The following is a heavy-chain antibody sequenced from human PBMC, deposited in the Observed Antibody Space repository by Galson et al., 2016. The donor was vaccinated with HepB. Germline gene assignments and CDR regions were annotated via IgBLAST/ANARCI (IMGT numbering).Heavy chain of an antibody. CDR3: ATQSASTKCYWCFDP. D-gene: IGHD2-2*01. CDR2: IYNSGRT. J-gene: IGHJ5*02. CDR1: GFTISNLY. Sequence: LRLSCAASGFTISNLYMTWVRQAPGKGLEWVALIYNSGRTTYADSVKGRFIISRDNSKNMMFLQMDNLRADDTAVYYCATQSASTKCYWCFDPWGQGTLVTVSS. V-gene: IGHV3-53*01.